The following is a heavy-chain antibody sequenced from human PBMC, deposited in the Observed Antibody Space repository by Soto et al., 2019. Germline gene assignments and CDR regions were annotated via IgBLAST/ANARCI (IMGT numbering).Heavy chain of an antibody. CDR1: GYTFTSYY. V-gene: IGHV1-46*01. CDR2: INPSGGSA. Sequence: ASVKVSCKASGYTFTSYYMHWVRQAPGQGLEWMGIINPSGGSAIYAQKFQGRVTMTRDTSTSTVYMELSSLRSEDTAVYYCARSSYYTRDAFDIWGQGTMVTVSS. D-gene: IGHD1-26*01. J-gene: IGHJ3*02. CDR3: ARSSYYTRDAFDI.